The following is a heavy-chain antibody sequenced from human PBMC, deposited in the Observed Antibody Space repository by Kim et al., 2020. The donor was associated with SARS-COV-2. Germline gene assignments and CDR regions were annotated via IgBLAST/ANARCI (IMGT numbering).Heavy chain of an antibody. J-gene: IGHJ4*02. V-gene: IGHV3-9*01. Sequence: YPDTVKGRFTISRDNAKNSLYLQMNSLRAEDTALYYCAKDTSAAGYYFDYWGQGTLVTVSS. D-gene: IGHD6-13*01. CDR3: AKDTSAAGYYFDY.